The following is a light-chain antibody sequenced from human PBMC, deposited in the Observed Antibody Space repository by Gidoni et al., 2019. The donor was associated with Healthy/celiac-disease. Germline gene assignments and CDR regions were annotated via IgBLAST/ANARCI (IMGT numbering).Light chain of an antibody. CDR2: DAA. CDR1: HCFRNH. J-gene: IGKJ4*01. CDR3: QQRSNWPPLT. V-gene: IGKV3-11*01. Sequence: EIVLTQSPATLSLSPGESATLSCSVSHCFRNHLAWYQQKPGKAPRLLIYDAANRATGLPARFSGSGSCTDFTLTISSLVHDDFAVYYCQQRSNWPPLTFGGGTKVEIK.